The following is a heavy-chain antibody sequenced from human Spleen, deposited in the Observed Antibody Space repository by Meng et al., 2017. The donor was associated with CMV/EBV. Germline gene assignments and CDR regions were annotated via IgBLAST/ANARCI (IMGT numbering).Heavy chain of an antibody. Sequence: CEASGYTFTSYYMHWVRQAPGQGLEWMGIINPSDGSTSYAQKFQGRVTMTRDTSTSTVYMELSSLRSEDTAVYYCARTPPRGNWFDPWGQGTLVTVSS. D-gene: IGHD2-15*01. CDR1: GYTFTSYY. CDR3: ARTPPRGNWFDP. V-gene: IGHV1-46*01. J-gene: IGHJ5*02. CDR2: INPSDGST.